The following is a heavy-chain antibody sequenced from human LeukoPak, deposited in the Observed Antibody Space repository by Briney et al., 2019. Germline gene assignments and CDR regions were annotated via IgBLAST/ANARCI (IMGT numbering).Heavy chain of an antibody. Sequence: PEGSLRLSCAASGFAFGSYAMTWVRQAPGKGLEWISSIGGSGASTNYADSLKGRITVSRDDSKNTFYLQMNSLRGEDTAVYYCARSDIVVVAAAADIWGQGTLVTVSS. V-gene: IGHV3-23*01. CDR1: GFAFGSYA. D-gene: IGHD2-15*01. J-gene: IGHJ3*02. CDR2: IGGSGAST. CDR3: ARSDIVVVAAAADI.